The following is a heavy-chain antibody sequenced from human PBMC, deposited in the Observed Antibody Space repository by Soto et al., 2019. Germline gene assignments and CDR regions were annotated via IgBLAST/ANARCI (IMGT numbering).Heavy chain of an antibody. CDR2: ISSSSSYI. D-gene: IGHD1-7*01. CDR1: GFTFSSYS. CDR3: ARGSRSELELDDY. Sequence: GGSLRLSCAASGFTFSSYSMNWVRQAPGKGLEWVSSISSSSSYIYYADSVKGRFTISRDNAKNSLYLQMNSLRAEDTAVYYCARGSRSELELDDYWGQGTLVTVSS. J-gene: IGHJ4*02. V-gene: IGHV3-21*01.